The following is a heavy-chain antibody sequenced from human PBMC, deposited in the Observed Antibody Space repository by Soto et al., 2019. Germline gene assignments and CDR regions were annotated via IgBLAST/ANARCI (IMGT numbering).Heavy chain of an antibody. CDR2: IYYSGST. J-gene: IGHJ4*02. D-gene: IGHD2-15*01. CDR3: ARGGGYDSLDF. V-gene: IGHV4-39*07. CDR1: GGSISSSSYY. Sequence: SETLSLTCTVSGGSISSSSYYWGWIRQPPGKGLECIGSIYYSGSTYYNPSFKSRVTMSVDTTKNQFSLRLSSMTAADKAVYYCARGGGYDSLDFWAQGIQVPVSS.